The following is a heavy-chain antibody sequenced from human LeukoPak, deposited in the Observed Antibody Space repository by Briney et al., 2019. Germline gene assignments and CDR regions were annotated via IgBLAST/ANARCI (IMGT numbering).Heavy chain of an antibody. V-gene: IGHV1-8*01. CDR3: VRTLARDPLQIFYYYGMDV. D-gene: IGHD3-3*01. Sequence: ASVKVSCKASGYTFTSYDINWVRQATGQGLEWMGWMNPNSGNTGYAQKFQGRVTMTRDTSIRTAYMELSSLRSEDTAVYYCVRTLARDPLQIFYYYGMDVWGQGTTVTVS. CDR1: GYTFTSYD. J-gene: IGHJ6*02. CDR2: MNPNSGNT.